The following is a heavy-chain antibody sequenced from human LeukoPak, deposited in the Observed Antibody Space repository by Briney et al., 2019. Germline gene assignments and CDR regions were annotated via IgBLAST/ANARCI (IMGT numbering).Heavy chain of an antibody. Sequence: SETLSLTGAVYGGSFSGYYWSWIRQPPGKGLEWIGEINHSGSTNYNPSLKSRVTISVDTSKNQFSLKLSSVTAADTAVYYCARLNYCSSTSCYMVLHYSGYNNWFDPWGQGTLVTVSS. J-gene: IGHJ5*02. D-gene: IGHD2-2*02. CDR2: INHSGST. CDR3: ARLNYCSSTSCYMVLHYSGYNNWFDP. V-gene: IGHV4-34*01. CDR1: GGSFSGYY.